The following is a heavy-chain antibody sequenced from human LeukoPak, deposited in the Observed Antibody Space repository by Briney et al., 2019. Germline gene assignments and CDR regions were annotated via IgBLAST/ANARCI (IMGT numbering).Heavy chain of an antibody. D-gene: IGHD1-26*01. CDR2: IVPILGIA. Sequence: SVKVSCKASGGTFSSYAISWVRQAPGQGLEWMGRIVPILGIANYAQKFQGRVTITADKSTSTAYMELSSLRSEDTAVYYCARGRGSYYPFDPWGQGTLVTVSS. V-gene: IGHV1-69*04. CDR3: ARGRGSYYPFDP. J-gene: IGHJ5*02. CDR1: GGTFSSYA.